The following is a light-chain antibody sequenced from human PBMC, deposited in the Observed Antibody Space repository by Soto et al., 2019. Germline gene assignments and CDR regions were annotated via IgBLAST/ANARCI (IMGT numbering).Light chain of an antibody. J-gene: IGKJ3*01. Sequence: DIQMTQSPSTLSASVGDRVTITCRASQSISSWLAWYQQKAGKAPKLLIYDASSLESGVPSRFSGSGSGTEFTLTSSSLQPDYFATYYCQQYDTYSTFGPGTKVDVK. CDR3: QQYDTYST. CDR2: DAS. CDR1: QSISSW. V-gene: IGKV1-5*01.